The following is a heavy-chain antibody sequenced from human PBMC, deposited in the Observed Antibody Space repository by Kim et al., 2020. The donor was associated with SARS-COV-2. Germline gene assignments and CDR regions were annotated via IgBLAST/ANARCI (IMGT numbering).Heavy chain of an antibody. CDR3: ARGFLTGAGTGDNYYYDSSGPWDYYGMDV. CDR2: IWYDGSNK. CDR1: GFTFSSYG. D-gene: IGHD3-22*01. Sequence: GGSLRLSCAASGFTFSSYGMHWVRQAPGKGLEWVAVIWYDGSNKYYADSVKGRFTISRDNSKNTLYLQMNSLRAEDTAVYYCARGFLTGAGTGDNYYYDSSGPWDYYGMDVWGQGTTVTVSS. V-gene: IGHV3-33*01. J-gene: IGHJ6*02.